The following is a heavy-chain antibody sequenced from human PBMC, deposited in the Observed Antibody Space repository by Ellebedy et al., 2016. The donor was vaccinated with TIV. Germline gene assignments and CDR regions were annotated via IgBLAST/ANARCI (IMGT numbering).Heavy chain of an antibody. CDR2: IYYSGST. Sequence: SATLSLTXTVSGGSVSSGSYYWSWIRQPPGKGLEWIGYIYYSGSTNYNPSLKSRVTISVDTSKNQFSLKLSSVTAADTAVYYCARGPRWRAMVDYWGQGTLVTVSS. D-gene: IGHD2-8*01. CDR1: GGSVSSGSYY. V-gene: IGHV4-61*01. CDR3: ARGPRWRAMVDY. J-gene: IGHJ4*02.